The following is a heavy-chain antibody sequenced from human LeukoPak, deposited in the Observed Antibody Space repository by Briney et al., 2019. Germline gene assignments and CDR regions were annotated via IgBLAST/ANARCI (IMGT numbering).Heavy chain of an antibody. V-gene: IGHV3-21*01. CDR3: AKSAPYDSSGFPTDY. CDR2: ISPSSSYI. J-gene: IGHJ4*02. D-gene: IGHD3-22*01. CDR1: GFSFSNSA. Sequence: GGSLRLSCVASGFSFSNSAMYWVRQAPGKGLDWVSSISPSSSYIYYSDSVKGRFTISRDNSKNTLYLQMNSLRAEDTAVYYCAKSAPYDSSGFPTDYWGQGTLVTVSS.